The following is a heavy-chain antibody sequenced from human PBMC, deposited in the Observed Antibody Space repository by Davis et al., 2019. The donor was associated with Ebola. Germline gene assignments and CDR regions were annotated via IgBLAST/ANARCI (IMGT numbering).Heavy chain of an antibody. CDR3: ARIAAAEGSPDV. CDR2: ITSNGGST. J-gene: IGHJ6*02. Sequence: PGGSLRLSCAASGFTFSNYAMHWVRQAPGKGLEYVSTITSNGGSTVYANSVKGRFTISRDNSKNTLYLQMNSLRAEDTAVYYCARIAAAEGSPDVWGQGTTVTVSS. V-gene: IGHV3-64*01. D-gene: IGHD6-13*01. CDR1: GFTFSNYA.